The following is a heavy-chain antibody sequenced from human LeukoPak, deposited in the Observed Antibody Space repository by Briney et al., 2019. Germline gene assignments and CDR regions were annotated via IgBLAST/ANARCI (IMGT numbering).Heavy chain of an antibody. J-gene: IGHJ4*02. CDR2: IYSSGST. V-gene: IGHV4-4*07. CDR3: KGSGASGDDF. D-gene: IGHD2-15*01. Sequence: SETLSLTCTVSGGSISSYYWSWIRQPAGKGLEWIGRIYSSGSTNYNPSLKSRVTMSVDTSKNQFSLNPNSVSAVDTAVYYCKGSGASGDDFWGQGTLVTVSS. CDR1: GGSISSYY.